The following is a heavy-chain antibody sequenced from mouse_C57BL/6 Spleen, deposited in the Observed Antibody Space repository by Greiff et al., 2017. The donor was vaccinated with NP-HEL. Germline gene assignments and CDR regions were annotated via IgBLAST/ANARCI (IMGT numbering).Heavy chain of an antibody. J-gene: IGHJ4*01. CDR3: ARSQIYYYGSSYVPYAMDY. Sequence: QVQLQQPGAELVKPGASVKMSCKASGYTFTSYWITWVKQRPGQGLEWIGDIYPGSGSTNYNEKLKSKATLTVDTSSSTAYMQLSSLTSEDSAVYYCARSQIYYYGSSYVPYAMDYWGQGTSVTVPS. V-gene: IGHV1-55*01. CDR1: GYTFTSYW. CDR2: IYPGSGST. D-gene: IGHD1-1*01.